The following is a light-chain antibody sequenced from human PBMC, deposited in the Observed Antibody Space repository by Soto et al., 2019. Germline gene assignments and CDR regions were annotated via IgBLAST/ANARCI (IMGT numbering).Light chain of an antibody. Sequence: DIQLTQSPSFLSASVGDRVTITCRARQGLSSDLAWYQQKPGKAPKLLIYAASTLQSGVPSSFSGSGSGTEFTLTISSLQPEDFATYYCQQLNSYPITFGQGTRLEIK. J-gene: IGKJ5*01. CDR2: AAS. CDR1: QGLSSD. V-gene: IGKV1-9*01. CDR3: QQLNSYPIT.